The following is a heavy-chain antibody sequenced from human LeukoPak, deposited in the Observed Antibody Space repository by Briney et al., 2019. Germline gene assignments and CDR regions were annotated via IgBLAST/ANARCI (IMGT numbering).Heavy chain of an antibody. J-gene: IGHJ5*02. CDR3: AKDRMTTVTTGIYDP. CDR2: IKQDGSEK. CDR1: GFTFSSYW. V-gene: IGHV3-7*03. Sequence: GGSLRLSCAASGFTFSSYWMSWVRQAPGKGLEWVANIKQDGSEKYYVDSVKGRFTISRDNSKNTLYLQMNSLRAEDTAVYYCAKDRMTTVTTGIYDPWGQGTLVTVSS. D-gene: IGHD4-17*01.